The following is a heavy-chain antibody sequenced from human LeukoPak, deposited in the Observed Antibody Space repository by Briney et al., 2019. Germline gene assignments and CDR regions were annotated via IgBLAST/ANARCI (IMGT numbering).Heavy chain of an antibody. CDR1: GDSISDYY. CDR3: ARHPDTLIDALDI. Sequence: SETLSLNCTVSGDSISDYYWVWIRQPPGKGLEWIGYIYFTGNAYYNPSLKSRVTFSLDTSKNQFSLKLTSVTAADTAVYYCARHPDTLIDALDIWGQGTMVTVSS. D-gene: IGHD2-15*01. CDR2: IYFTGNA. J-gene: IGHJ3*02. V-gene: IGHV4-59*08.